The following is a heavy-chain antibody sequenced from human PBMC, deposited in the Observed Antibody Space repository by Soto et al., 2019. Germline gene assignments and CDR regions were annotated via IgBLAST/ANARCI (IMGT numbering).Heavy chain of an antibody. Sequence: GGSLRLSCAASGFTFSSYGMHWVRQAPGKGLEWVAVIWYDGSNKYYADSVKGRFTISRDNSKNTLYLQMNSLRAEDTAVYYWARTPIRIYSGLDYWGQGTLVTVSS. CDR2: IWYDGSNK. CDR3: ARTPIRIYSGLDY. V-gene: IGHV3-33*01. J-gene: IGHJ4*01. D-gene: IGHD2-15*01. CDR1: GFTFSSYG.